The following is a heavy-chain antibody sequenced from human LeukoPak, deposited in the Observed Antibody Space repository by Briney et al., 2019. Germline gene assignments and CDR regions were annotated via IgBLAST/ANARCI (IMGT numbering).Heavy chain of an antibody. CDR3: ALGDCSSTSCYVFDY. V-gene: IGHV4-59*01. CDR2: IFNSVST. J-gene: IGHJ4*02. Sequence: SETLSLTCTVSGGYISSYYWSWIRQPPGKGLEWIGYIFNSVSTNYNPSLKRRVTISVDTSKNQFSLKLSSVTAADTAVYFCALGDCSSTSCYVFDYWGQGTLVTVSS. D-gene: IGHD2-2*01. CDR1: GGYISSYY.